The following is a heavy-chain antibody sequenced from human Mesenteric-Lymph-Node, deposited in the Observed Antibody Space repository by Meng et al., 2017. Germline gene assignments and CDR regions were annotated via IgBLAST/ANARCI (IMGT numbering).Heavy chain of an antibody. Sequence: SETLSLTCTVSGGSISSSSYYWGWIRQPPGKGLEWIGSIYYSGSTYYNPSLKSRVTISVDTSKNQFSLKLSSVTAADTAVYYCARNYWGSSTFDYWGQGTLVTVSS. V-gene: IGHV4-39*07. CDR2: IYYSGST. CDR1: GGSISSSSYY. D-gene: IGHD7-27*01. J-gene: IGHJ4*02. CDR3: ARNYWGSSTFDY.